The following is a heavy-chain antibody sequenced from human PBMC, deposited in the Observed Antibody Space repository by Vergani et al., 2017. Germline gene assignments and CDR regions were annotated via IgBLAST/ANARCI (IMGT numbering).Heavy chain of an antibody. J-gene: IGHJ4*02. D-gene: IGHD5-24*01. CDR2: ISPYNHKT. CDR3: ARSQMATNDFDL. CDR1: GYTFVNHP. V-gene: IGHV1-18*04. Sequence: QAQLGQSDSVVKKPGDSVTLSCKTSGYTFVNHPITWVRQAPGQGLEWMGWISPYNHKTLYSQKVEGRVTMTSDTSSSTVFFELRRLTSDDTAIYYCARSQMATNDFDLWGRGTLVTVSS.